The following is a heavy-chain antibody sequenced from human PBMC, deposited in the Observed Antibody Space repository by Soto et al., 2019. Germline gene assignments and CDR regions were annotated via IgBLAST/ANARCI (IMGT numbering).Heavy chain of an antibody. CDR2: IIPILGIA. CDR1: GGTFSRYT. D-gene: IGHD3-10*01. CDR3: ARGGGGDGSGSYHYDAFDI. V-gene: IGHV1-69*02. J-gene: IGHJ3*02. Sequence: QVQLVQSGAEVKKPGSSVKVSCKASGGTFSRYTISWVRQAPGQGREWMGRIIPILGIANYAQQFQGRVTITPDKTKSTAYVEPSSLGSDDTAVYYCARGGGGDGSGSYHYDAFDIWGQGTMVTVSS.